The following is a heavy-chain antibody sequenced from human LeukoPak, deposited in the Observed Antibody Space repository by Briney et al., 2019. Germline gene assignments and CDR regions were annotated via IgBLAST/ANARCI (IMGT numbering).Heavy chain of an antibody. J-gene: IGHJ5*02. D-gene: IGHD4-23*01. CDR2: INHSGGST. V-gene: IGHV1-46*01. Sequence: ASVKVSCKASGYTSTSYYMHWVRQSPGQRLEWRGIINHSGGSTGYAQKFQGRVTTTRDMSTSTDYMELSSLRSEDTAVYYCARDNSVEDTAWWFDPWGQGTLVTVSS. CDR3: ARDNSVEDTAWWFDP. CDR1: GYTSTSYY.